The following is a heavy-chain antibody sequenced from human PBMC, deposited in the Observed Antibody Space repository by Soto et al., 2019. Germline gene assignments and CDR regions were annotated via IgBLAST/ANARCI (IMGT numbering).Heavy chain of an antibody. Sequence: EVQLVESGGDLVQPGGTLRLSCAVSGLTFTNYWMTWVRQAPGMGLEWVANINQDGSERYYVDSVKGRFTISRDNAKNLVYLQINSLRAEDTAVYYCSGGNQYDFWGLGTLVTVSS. CDR3: SGGNQYDF. V-gene: IGHV3-7*01. CDR2: INQDGSER. CDR1: GLTFTNYW. D-gene: IGHD2-15*01. J-gene: IGHJ4*02.